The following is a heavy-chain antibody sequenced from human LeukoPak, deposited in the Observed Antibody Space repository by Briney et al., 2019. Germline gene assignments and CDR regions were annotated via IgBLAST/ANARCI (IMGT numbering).Heavy chain of an antibody. V-gene: IGHV3-21*01. CDR1: GVTFSTYT. J-gene: IGHJ4*02. D-gene: IGHD3-22*01. Sequence: GGSLRLSCAATGVTFSTYTMNLVRQAPGKGLEWVSSISSSSSYIYYADSVKGRFTISRDNAKNSLYLQMNSLRAEDTAVYYCAREDYYDSSGYYSVPSQTSYWGQGTLVTVSS. CDR3: AREDYYDSSGYYSVPSQTSY. CDR2: ISSSSSYI.